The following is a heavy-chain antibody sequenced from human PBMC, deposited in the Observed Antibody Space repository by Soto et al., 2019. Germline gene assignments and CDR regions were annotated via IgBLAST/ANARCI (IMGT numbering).Heavy chain of an antibody. D-gene: IGHD2-21*01. J-gene: IGHJ5*02. CDR1: GAALNSGNYY. CDR3: ARLRIATNNYKWFDP. V-gene: IGHV4-31*03. CDR2: IYVTGAV. Sequence: SETLSLTCSVSGAALNSGNYYWSWIRQVPGKGLEWIGHIYVTGAVDYNPSLMDRITISQDTSERQFSLNLRLVTAADTAVYYCARLRIATNNYKWFDPWGQGTLVTVSS.